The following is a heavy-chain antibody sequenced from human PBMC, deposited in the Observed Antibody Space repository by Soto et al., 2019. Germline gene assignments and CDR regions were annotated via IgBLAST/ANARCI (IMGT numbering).Heavy chain of an antibody. Sequence: QVQLVQSGTEVKKPGSAIKVSCTAVGGTFSSDAISWLRQAPGQGLEWMGGIIPIFATTNYAQKFQGRVTITADESATTDYMDVSSLRSDDTAVYYCASRRAAAGSLWFDSWGQGTLVTVSS. CDR2: IIPIFATT. D-gene: IGHD6-13*01. V-gene: IGHV1-69*01. J-gene: IGHJ5*01. CDR3: ASRRAAAGSLWFDS. CDR1: GGTFSSDA.